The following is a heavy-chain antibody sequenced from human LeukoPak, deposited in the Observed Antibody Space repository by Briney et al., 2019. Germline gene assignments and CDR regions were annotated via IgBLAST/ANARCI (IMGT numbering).Heavy chain of an antibody. V-gene: IGHV1-18*01. J-gene: IGHJ4*02. CDR3: AIDSSAGYFYY. Sequence: ASVKVSCKASGYTFTSYGISWVRQAPGQGLEWVGSISAYNGNTNYAQTLQGRVTMTTDTSTSTAYMELRSLRSDDTAVYYCAIDSSAGYFYYWGQGTLVTVSS. CDR1: GYTFTSYG. CDR2: ISAYNGNT.